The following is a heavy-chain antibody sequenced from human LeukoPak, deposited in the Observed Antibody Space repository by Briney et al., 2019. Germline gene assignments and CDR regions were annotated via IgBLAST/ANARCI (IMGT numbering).Heavy chain of an antibody. J-gene: IGHJ4*02. CDR1: GGSITSSSYY. CDR3: ARIKQQLVHSHWTTYYFDY. Sequence: PSETLSLTCTVSGGSITSSSYYWAWIRQPPGKGLEWMGSISYTASTYYNPSLKSRLTISVDTSKNQFSLNLDSVTAADTAVYYCARIKQQLVHSHWTTYYFDYWGQGTLVTVSS. V-gene: IGHV4-39*01. D-gene: IGHD6-13*01. CDR2: ISYTAST.